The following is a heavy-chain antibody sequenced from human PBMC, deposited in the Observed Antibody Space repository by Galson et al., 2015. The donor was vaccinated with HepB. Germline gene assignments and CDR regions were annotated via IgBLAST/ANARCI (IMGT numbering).Heavy chain of an antibody. CDR1: GFTSSNYG. CDR2: ISYDESDK. Sequence: SLRLSCAASGFTSSNYGMHWVRQAPGKGLEWVAIISYDESDKYYADSVKGRFTISRDDSKNTLYLEMNSLRAEDTGVYYCAKIGAPTALIYFYYMDVWGKGTTVTVSS. J-gene: IGHJ6*03. D-gene: IGHD2-2*01. V-gene: IGHV3-30*18. CDR3: AKIGAPTALIYFYYMDV.